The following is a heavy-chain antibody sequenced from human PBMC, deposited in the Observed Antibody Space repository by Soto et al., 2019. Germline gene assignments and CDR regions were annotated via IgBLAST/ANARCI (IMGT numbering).Heavy chain of an antibody. Sequence: EVQLVESGGGLVQPGGSLKLSCAASGFTFSGSAMHWVRQASGKGLEWVGRIRSKANSYATAYAASVKGRFTISRDDSNNTAYLQMNSLKTEDTAVYYCTRHLAGTLDYWGQGTLVTVSS. J-gene: IGHJ4*02. CDR2: IRSKANSYAT. CDR3: TRHLAGTLDY. CDR1: GFTFSGSA. D-gene: IGHD6-13*01. V-gene: IGHV3-73*01.